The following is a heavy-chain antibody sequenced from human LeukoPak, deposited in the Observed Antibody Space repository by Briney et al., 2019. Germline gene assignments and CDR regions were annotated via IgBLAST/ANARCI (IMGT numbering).Heavy chain of an antibody. D-gene: IGHD1-26*01. CDR3: TRDPCCGSYRKGVAFDI. CDR2: IRSKAYGGTT. J-gene: IGHJ3*02. Sequence: PGRSLRLSCTASGFTFGDYAMSWVRQAPGKGLEWVGFIRSKAYGGTTEYAASVKGRFTISRDDSKSIAYLQMNSLKTEDTAVYYCTRDPCCGSYRKGVAFDIWGQGTMVTVSS. CDR1: GFTFGDYA. V-gene: IGHV3-49*04.